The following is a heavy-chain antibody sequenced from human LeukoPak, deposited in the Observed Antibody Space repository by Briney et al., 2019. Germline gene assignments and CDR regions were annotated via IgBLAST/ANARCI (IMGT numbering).Heavy chain of an antibody. Sequence: GGSLRLSCAASEFTFSSYGMHWVRQAPGKGLEWVAVIWYGGSNKYYADSVKGRFTISRDNSKNTLYLQMNSLRAEDTAVYYCARGTGELDYWGQGTLVTVSS. J-gene: IGHJ4*02. CDR2: IWYGGSNK. CDR1: EFTFSSYG. CDR3: ARGTGELDY. V-gene: IGHV3-33*01. D-gene: IGHD1-1*01.